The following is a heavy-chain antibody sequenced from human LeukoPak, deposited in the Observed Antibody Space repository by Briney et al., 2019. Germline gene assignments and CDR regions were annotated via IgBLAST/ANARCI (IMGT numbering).Heavy chain of an antibody. CDR2: INTNTGNP. Sequence: ASVKVSCKASGYTFTSYAMNWVRQAPGQGLEWMGWINTNTGNPTYAQGFTGRFVFSLDTSVSTAYLQICNLKAEDTAVYYCARTIAAAGLYYYYYGMDVWGQGTTVTVSS. CDR1: GYTFTSYA. J-gene: IGHJ6*02. V-gene: IGHV7-4-1*01. D-gene: IGHD6-13*01. CDR3: ARTIAAAGLYYYYYGMDV.